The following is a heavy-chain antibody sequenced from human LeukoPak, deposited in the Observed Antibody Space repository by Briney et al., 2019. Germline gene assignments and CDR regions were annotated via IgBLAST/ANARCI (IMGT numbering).Heavy chain of an antibody. V-gene: IGHV6-1*01. J-gene: IGHJ4*02. CDR2: TYYRSKWSF. D-gene: IGHD6-13*01. Sequence: SQTFSLTCDISGDSLFTNGVAWTWIRQSPSRGLEWLGRTYYRSKWSFEYGVSVKSRISINADTSKNQFSLQLSSVTPEDTAVYYCARGKYSSFDNWGQGTLVTVSS. CDR3: ARGKYSSFDN. CDR1: GDSLFTNGVA.